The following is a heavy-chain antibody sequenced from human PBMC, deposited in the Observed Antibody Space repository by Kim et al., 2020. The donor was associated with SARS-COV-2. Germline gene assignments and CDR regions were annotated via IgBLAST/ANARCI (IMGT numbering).Heavy chain of an antibody. CDR2: ISSSSSYI. J-gene: IGHJ4*02. V-gene: IGHV3-21*01. CDR1: GFTFSSYS. D-gene: IGHD2-15*01. Sequence: GGSLRLSCAASGFTFSSYSMNWVRQAPGKGLEWVSSISSSSSYIYYADSVKGRFTISRDNAKNSLYLQMNSLRAEDTAVYYCARDLPYCSGGSCTRGLDYWGQGTLVTVSS. CDR3: ARDLPYCSGGSCTRGLDY.